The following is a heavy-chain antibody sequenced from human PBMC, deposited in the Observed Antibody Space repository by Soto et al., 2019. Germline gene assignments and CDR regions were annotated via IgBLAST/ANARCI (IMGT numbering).Heavy chain of an antibody. D-gene: IGHD3-3*01. CDR2: IWYDGSNK. V-gene: IGHV3-33*01. Sequence: GGSLRLSCAASGFTFSSYGMHWVRQAPGKGLEWVAVIWYDGSNKYYADSVKGRFTISRDNSKNTLYLQMNSLRAEDTAVYYCARDQFPPRDLRFLEWLLNYWGQGTLVTV. CDR1: GFTFSSYG. J-gene: IGHJ4*02. CDR3: ARDQFPPRDLRFLEWLLNY.